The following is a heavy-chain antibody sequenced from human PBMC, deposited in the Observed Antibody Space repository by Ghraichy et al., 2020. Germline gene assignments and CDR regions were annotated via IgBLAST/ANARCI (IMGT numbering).Heavy chain of an antibody. Sequence: LSLTCAASGFTFSSYAMSWVRQAPGKGLEWVSAISGSGGSTYYADSVKGRFTISRDNSKNTLYLQMNSLRAEDTAVYYCAKGYSSVDYWGQGTLVTVSS. D-gene: IGHD6-25*01. CDR3: AKGYSSVDY. J-gene: IGHJ4*02. CDR1: GFTFSSYA. CDR2: ISGSGGST. V-gene: IGHV3-23*01.